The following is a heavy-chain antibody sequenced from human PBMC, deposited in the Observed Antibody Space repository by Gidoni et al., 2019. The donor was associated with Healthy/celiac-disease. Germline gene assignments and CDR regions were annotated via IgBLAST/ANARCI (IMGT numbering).Heavy chain of an antibody. J-gene: IGHJ4*02. CDR2: ISYDGSNK. CDR3: AKDLSGYSYGYSANY. D-gene: IGHD5-18*01. Sequence: QVQLVESGGGVVQPGRSLRLSCAASGFTFSSDGMHWDRQAPGKGLEWVAVISYDGSNKYYADSVKGRFTISRDNSKNTLYLQMNSLRAEDTAVYYCAKDLSGYSYGYSANYWGQGTLVTVSS. V-gene: IGHV3-30*18. CDR1: GFTFSSDG.